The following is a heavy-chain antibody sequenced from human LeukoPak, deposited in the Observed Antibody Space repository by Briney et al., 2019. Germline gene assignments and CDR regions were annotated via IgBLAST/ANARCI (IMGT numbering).Heavy chain of an antibody. CDR2: INPNSGGT. CDR3: GRDQSSGSGSYQDY. CDR1: GYTFTGYY. Sequence: ASVKVSCKASGYTFTGYYMHWVRQAPGQGLEWMGWINPNSGGTNYAQKFQGRVTMTRDTSISTAYMELSRLRSDDTAVYYCGRDQSSGSGSYQDYWGQGTLVTVSS. V-gene: IGHV1-2*02. J-gene: IGHJ4*02. D-gene: IGHD3-10*01.